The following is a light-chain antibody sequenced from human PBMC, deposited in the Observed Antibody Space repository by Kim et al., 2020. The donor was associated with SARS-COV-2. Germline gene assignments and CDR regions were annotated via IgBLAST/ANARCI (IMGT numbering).Light chain of an antibody. CDR1: SSDVGCYNY. V-gene: IGLV2-14*03. J-gene: IGLJ3*02. Sequence: VQSITVSCTGTSSDVGCYNYVSWYQQHPGKAPKRMIYDVSNRPSGVSNRFSGSKSGNTASLTISGLQAEDEADYYCSSYTSSSTWVFGGGTQLTVL. CDR2: DVS. CDR3: SSYTSSSTWV.